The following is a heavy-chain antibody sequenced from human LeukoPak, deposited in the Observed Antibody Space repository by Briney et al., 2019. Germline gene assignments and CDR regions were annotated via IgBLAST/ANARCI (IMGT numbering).Heavy chain of an antibody. V-gene: IGHV3-66*01. CDR1: GVTASSNY. J-gene: IGHJ4*02. CDR3: ASQGRLGELSFYFDY. CDR2: IYSGGST. Sequence: RGSLRLSCAASGVTASSNYMSWVRQAPGKGLEWGSVIYSGGSTYYADSVTGRFTISRDNSKNTLYLQMNSLRAEDTAVYYCASQGRLGELSFYFDYWGQGTLVTVSS. D-gene: IGHD3-16*02.